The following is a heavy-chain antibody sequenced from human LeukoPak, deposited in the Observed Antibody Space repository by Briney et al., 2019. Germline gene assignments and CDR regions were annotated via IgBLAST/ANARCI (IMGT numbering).Heavy chain of an antibody. CDR2: ISYDGSNK. J-gene: IGHJ4*02. Sequence: PGRSPRLSCAASGFTFSSYAMHWVRQAPGKGLEWVAVISYDGSNKYYADSVKGRFTISRDNSKNTLYLQMNSLRAEDTAVYYCARCAYSSSWLIDYWGQGTLVTVSS. CDR3: ARCAYSSSWLIDY. D-gene: IGHD6-13*01. V-gene: IGHV3-30*01. CDR1: GFTFSSYA.